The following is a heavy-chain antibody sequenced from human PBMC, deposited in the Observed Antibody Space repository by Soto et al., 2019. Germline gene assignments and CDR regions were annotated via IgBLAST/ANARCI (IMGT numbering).Heavy chain of an antibody. CDR2: IIPIFGTA. Sequence: GASVKVSCKASGGTFSSYAISWVRQAPGQGLEWMGGIIPIFGTANYAQKFQGRVTITADKSTSTAYMELSSLRSEDTAVYYCASRIYYGSGSYFPPYYYYYGMDVWGQGTTVTVS. CDR1: GGTFSSYA. CDR3: ASRIYYGSGSYFPPYYYYYGMDV. J-gene: IGHJ6*02. D-gene: IGHD3-10*01. V-gene: IGHV1-69*06.